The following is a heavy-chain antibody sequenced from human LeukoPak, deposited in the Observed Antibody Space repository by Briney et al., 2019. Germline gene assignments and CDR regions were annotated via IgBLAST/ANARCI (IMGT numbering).Heavy chain of an antibody. CDR3: ATTPPTVTYQNWFDP. CDR2: IIPIFGTA. D-gene: IGHD4-17*01. Sequence: ASVKVSCKASGGTFSSYAISWVRQAPGQGLEWMGGIIPIFGTANYAQKFQGRVTMTEDTSTDTAYMELSSLRSEDTAVYYCATTPPTVTYQNWFDPWGQGTLVTVSS. V-gene: IGHV1-69*06. J-gene: IGHJ5*02. CDR1: GGTFSSYA.